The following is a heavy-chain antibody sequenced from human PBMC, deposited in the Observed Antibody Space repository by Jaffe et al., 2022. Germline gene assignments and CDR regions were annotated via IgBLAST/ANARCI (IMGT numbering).Heavy chain of an antibody. CDR3: TIRPDSITMILAGYMDV. J-gene: IGHJ6*03. D-gene: IGHD3-22*01. V-gene: IGHV3-49*03. CDR2: IRSKAYGGTT. CDR1: GFTFGDYA. Sequence: EVQLVESGGALVQPGRSLRLSCTASGFTFGDYAMSWFRQAPGKGLEWVGFIRSKAYGGTTEYAASVKGRFTISGDDSKSIAYLQMNSLKTEDTAVYYCTIRPDSITMILAGYMDVWGKGTTVTVSS.